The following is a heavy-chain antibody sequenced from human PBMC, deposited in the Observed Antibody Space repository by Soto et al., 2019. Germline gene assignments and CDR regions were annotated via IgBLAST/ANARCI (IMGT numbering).Heavy chain of an antibody. CDR3: ARVRVDDFWSGTYFDY. Sequence: QVQLQESGPGLVKPSETLSLTCTVSGGSISSYYWSWIRQPPGKGLEWIGYIYYSGSTNYNPSLKSRVTISVDTSKNQFSLKLSSVTAADTAVYYCARVRVDDFWSGTYFDYWGQGTLVTVSS. CDR1: GGSISSYY. V-gene: IGHV4-59*12. D-gene: IGHD3-3*01. CDR2: IYYSGST. J-gene: IGHJ4*02.